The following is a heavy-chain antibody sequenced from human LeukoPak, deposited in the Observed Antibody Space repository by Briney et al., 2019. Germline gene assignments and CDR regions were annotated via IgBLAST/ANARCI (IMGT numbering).Heavy chain of an antibody. CDR1: GLTFSNYA. CDR2: IAYDASNE. J-gene: IGHJ4*02. D-gene: IGHD5-12*01. Sequence: PGRSLRLSCAASGLTFSNYAMHWVRQAPGKGLEWLAVIAYDASNELYADSVKGRFDLSRDNSKNTLYLQMNSLRTEDTAVYYCARDRRAYSGYDWLFDYWGQGILVTVSS. CDR3: ARDRRAYSGYDWLFDY. V-gene: IGHV3-30*09.